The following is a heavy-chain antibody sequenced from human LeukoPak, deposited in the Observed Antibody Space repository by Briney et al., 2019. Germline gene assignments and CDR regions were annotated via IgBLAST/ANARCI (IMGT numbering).Heavy chain of an antibody. CDR1: GFTFSSYG. Sequence: GRSLRLSCAASGFTFSSYGMHWVRQAPGKGLEWVAVIWYDGSNKYYADSVKGRFTISRDNSKNTLYLQMNSLRAEDTAVYYCARDNIAVGGTDYWGQGTLVTVSS. CDR2: IWYDGSNK. CDR3: ARDNIAVGGTDY. D-gene: IGHD6-19*01. J-gene: IGHJ4*02. V-gene: IGHV3-33*01.